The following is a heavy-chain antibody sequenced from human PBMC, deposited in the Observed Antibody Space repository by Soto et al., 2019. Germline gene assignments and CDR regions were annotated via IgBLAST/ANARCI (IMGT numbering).Heavy chain of an antibody. J-gene: IGHJ4*02. D-gene: IGHD2-21*01. Sequence: GGSLRLSCAASGFSVGGNYMSWVRQAPGKGLELVSLIYSGGNPFYADSMKGRFTLSRDNSNNMLYLQMDSLRAEDTAVYYCARGPNSDCWRQRTLVTVSS. CDR3: ARGPNSDC. CDR2: IYSGGNP. V-gene: IGHV3-53*01. CDR1: GFSVGGNY.